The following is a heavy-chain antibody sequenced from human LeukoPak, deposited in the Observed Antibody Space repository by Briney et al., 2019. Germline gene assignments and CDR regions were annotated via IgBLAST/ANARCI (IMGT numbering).Heavy chain of an antibody. J-gene: IGHJ4*02. CDR3: TTDGVGVEGATYDN. V-gene: IGHV3-15*01. CDR2: IKAKAHGGTI. D-gene: IGHD1-26*01. CDR1: GLTFINAW. Sequence: GGSLRLSCAASGLTFINAWMAWVRQAPGKVLEWVGRIKAKAHGGTIEYAAPVKGRFTISRDDSKNTLYLQMNSLKTEDTAVYYCTTDGVGVEGATYDNWGQGTLVSVSS.